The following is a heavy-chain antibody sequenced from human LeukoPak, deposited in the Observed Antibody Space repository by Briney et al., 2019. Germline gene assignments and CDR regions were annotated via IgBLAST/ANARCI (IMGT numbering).Heavy chain of an antibody. D-gene: IGHD2-2*01. CDR3: ATASEPLRYCSSTSCYPRTYYGMDV. CDR2: INPSGGST. V-gene: IGHV1-46*01. Sequence: ASVKVSCTASGYTFTIYYMHWVRQAPGQGLEWMGIINPSGGSTSYAQKFQGRVTMSRDTSTSTVYMELSSLRSEDTAVYYCATASEPLRYCSSTSCYPRTYYGMDVWGQGTTVTVSS. J-gene: IGHJ6*02. CDR1: GYTFTIYY.